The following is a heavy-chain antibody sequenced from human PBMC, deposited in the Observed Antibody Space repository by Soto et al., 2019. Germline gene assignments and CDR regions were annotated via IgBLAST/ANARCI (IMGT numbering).Heavy chain of an antibody. Sequence: EVQLLESGGGLEQPGGSLRLSCAASGFTFSAFAMNWVRQAPGKGLEWVSAITGSGGSTYYVDSVKGRFTISRDNSKNTLHLQMNSLRAEDSAVYYCAKLSCYDYYYYIDVWGKGTTVTVSS. V-gene: IGHV3-23*01. CDR1: GFTFSAFA. CDR2: ITGSGGST. CDR3: AKLSCYDYYYYIDV. J-gene: IGHJ6*03.